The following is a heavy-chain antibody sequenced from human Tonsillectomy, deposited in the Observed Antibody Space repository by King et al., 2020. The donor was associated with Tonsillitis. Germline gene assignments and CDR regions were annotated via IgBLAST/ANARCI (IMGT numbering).Heavy chain of an antibody. CDR2: IYTSGST. J-gene: IGHJ4*02. Sequence: QLQESGPGLVKPSETLSLTCTVSGGSISSYYWSWIRQPAGKGLEWIGRIYTSGSTNYNPSLKSRVTMSVDTSKNQFSLKLSSLTAADTAVYYCARDMGITEWLVAFDYWGQGTLVTVSS. V-gene: IGHV4-4*07. D-gene: IGHD6-19*01. CDR3: ARDMGITEWLVAFDY. CDR1: GGSISSYY.